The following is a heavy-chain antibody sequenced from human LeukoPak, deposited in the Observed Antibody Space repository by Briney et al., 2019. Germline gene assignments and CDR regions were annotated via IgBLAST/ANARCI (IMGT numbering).Heavy chain of an antibody. CDR3: AHTDIVVVPAPFDY. V-gene: IGHV2-5*02. J-gene: IGHJ4*02. CDR1: GFSLSTSGVG. D-gene: IGHD2-2*01. Sequence: GSGPTLVNPTQTLTLTCTFSGFSLSTSGVGVGWIRQPPGKAPEWLALIYWDDDKRYSPSLKSRLTITKDTSKNQVVLTMTNMDPVDTATYYCAHTDIVVVPAPFDYWGQGTLVTVSS. CDR2: IYWDDDK.